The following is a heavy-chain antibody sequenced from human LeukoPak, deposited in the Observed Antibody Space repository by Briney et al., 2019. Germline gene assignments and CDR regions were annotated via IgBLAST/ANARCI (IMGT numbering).Heavy chain of an antibody. CDR3: ARLWGGDYFDN. J-gene: IGHJ4*02. V-gene: IGHV4-59*08. CDR1: GGSISVYY. CDR2: IYYSGTT. Sequence: SETLSLTCTVSGGSISVYYWSWIRQPPGKGLEWIGYIYYSGTTNYNPSLKSRVTISVDTSKNQFSLRLTSVTAADTAVYYCARLWGGDYFDNWGQGALVTVSS. D-gene: IGHD3-16*01.